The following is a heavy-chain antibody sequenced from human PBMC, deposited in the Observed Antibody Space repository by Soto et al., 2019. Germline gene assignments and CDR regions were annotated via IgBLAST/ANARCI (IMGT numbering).Heavy chain of an antibody. Sequence: SETLSLTCTVSGGSISSDIYYWGWIRQPPGKGLEWIGSIYFSGSTYYNPSLKSRVTISIDTSKNQFSLKLSSVTAADTAVYYCATDVARYSGRWFDPWGQGTLVTVSS. CDR3: ATDVARYSGRWFDP. J-gene: IGHJ5*02. D-gene: IGHD3-10*01. V-gene: IGHV4-39*02. CDR1: GGSISSDIYY. CDR2: IYFSGST.